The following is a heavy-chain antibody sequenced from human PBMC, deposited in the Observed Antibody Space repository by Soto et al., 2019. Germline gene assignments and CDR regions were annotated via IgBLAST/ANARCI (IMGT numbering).Heavy chain of an antibody. CDR1: GGTFSRYS. J-gene: IGHJ6*02. V-gene: IGHV1-69*08. Sequence: QVQLVQSGAEVKKPGSSVKVSCKASGGTFSRYSITWVRQAPGHGLEWIGRIIPIFGIASYAQKFQGRVTNTADESTSTAYMELSSLRSDDTAVYYCAREDRDRETGLVPAAIDGMDVWGQGNTVTVSS. CDR2: IIPIFGIA. CDR3: AREDRDRETGLVPAAIDGMDV. D-gene: IGHD2-2*01.